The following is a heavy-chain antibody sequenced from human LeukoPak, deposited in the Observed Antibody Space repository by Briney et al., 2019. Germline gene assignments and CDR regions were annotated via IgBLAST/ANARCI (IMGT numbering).Heavy chain of an antibody. D-gene: IGHD3-10*01. V-gene: IGHV1-18*01. CDR3: ARRSVSRFGELRPFDI. CDR1: GYTFSSYG. CDR2: ISAYNGHT. J-gene: IGHJ3*02. Sequence: GASVKVSCKASGYTFSSYGISWVRQAPGQGLEWMGWISAYNGHTNYAQKLQGRVTMTTDTSTSTAYMELRSLRSDDTAVYYCARRSVSRFGELRPFDIWGQGTMVTVSS.